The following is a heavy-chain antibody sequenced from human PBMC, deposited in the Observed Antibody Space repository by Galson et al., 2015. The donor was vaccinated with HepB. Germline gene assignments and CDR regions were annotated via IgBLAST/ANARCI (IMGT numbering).Heavy chain of an antibody. Sequence: SLRLSCAASGFTFSGSAMHWVRQASGKGLEWVGRIRSKANSYATAYAASVKGRFTISRDDSKNTAYLQMNSLKTEDTAVYFCTRVGNTVIWGQGTLVTVSS. V-gene: IGHV3-73*01. CDR3: TRVGNTVI. D-gene: IGHD1-1*01. CDR2: IRSKANSYAT. CDR1: GFTFSGSA. J-gene: IGHJ4*02.